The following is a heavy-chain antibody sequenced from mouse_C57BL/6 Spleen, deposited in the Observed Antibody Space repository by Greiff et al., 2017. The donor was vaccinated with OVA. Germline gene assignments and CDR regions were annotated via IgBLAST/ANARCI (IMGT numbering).Heavy chain of an antibody. CDR1: GYTFTDYE. CDR3: TRRDYYGSSPYYFDD. V-gene: IGHV1-15*01. CDR2: IDPETGGT. J-gene: IGHJ2*01. D-gene: IGHD1-1*01. Sequence: QVQLKESGAELVRPGASVTLSCKASGYTFTDYEMHWVKQTPVHGLEWIGAIDPETGGTAYNQKFKGKAILTADKSSSTAYMELRSLTSEDSAVYYCTRRDYYGSSPYYFDDWGQGTTLTVSS.